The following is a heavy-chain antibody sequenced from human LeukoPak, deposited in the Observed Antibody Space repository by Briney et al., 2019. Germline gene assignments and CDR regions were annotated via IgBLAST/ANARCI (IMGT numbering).Heavy chain of an antibody. V-gene: IGHV1-24*01. Sequence: SVTVSCKVSGYTLTEVSMHWVRHPHGQGIEWMGGFDPEDGETIYARKFQGRVTMTEDTSTDTAYMELSSLRSEDTAVYYCATFVGYSYGINWGQGTLVTVSS. D-gene: IGHD5-18*01. CDR2: FDPEDGET. J-gene: IGHJ4*02. CDR3: ATFVGYSYGIN. CDR1: GYTLTEVS.